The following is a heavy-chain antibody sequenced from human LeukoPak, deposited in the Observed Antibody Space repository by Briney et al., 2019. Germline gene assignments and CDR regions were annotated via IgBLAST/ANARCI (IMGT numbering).Heavy chain of an antibody. CDR1: GFTFSGYA. V-gene: IGHV3-23*01. CDR3: AKDRGDTYYYDSSGYWDY. J-gene: IGHJ4*02. D-gene: IGHD3-22*01. CDR2: ISGSGGST. Sequence: PGGSLRLPCAASGFTFSGYAMSWVRQAPGKGLEWVSAISGSGGSTYYADSVKGRFTIPRDNSKNTLYLQMNSLRAEDTAVYYCAKDRGDTYYYDSSGYWDYWGQGTLVTVSS.